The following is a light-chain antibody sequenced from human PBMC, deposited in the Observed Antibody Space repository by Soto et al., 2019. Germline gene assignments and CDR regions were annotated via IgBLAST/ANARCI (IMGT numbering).Light chain of an antibody. V-gene: IGLV1-47*01. J-gene: IGLJ2*01. CDR3: AAWDDGLSGVV. CDR1: SSNIGSNY. CDR2: RNN. Sequence: QAVVTQPPSASGTPGQRVTISCSGSSSNIGSNYVYWYQQLPGTAPKLLIYRNNQRPSGVPDRCSGSKSGSSASLAISGLRSADEADYYCAAWDDGLSGVVFGGGTKVTVL.